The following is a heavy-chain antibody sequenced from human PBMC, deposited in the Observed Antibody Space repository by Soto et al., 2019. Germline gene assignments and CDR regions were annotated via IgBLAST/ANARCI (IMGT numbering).Heavy chain of an antibody. J-gene: IGHJ6*02. CDR3: ARVDIAASGRLDYDYYGMDV. Sequence: SETLSLTCTVSGGSISSYYWSWIRQPAGKGLEWSGRIYTSGSTNYNPSLKSRVTMSVDTSKNQFSLKLSSVTAADTAVYYCARVDIAASGRLDYDYYGMDVWGQGTRVTVSS. D-gene: IGHD6-13*01. CDR2: IYTSGST. V-gene: IGHV4-4*07. CDR1: GGSISSYY.